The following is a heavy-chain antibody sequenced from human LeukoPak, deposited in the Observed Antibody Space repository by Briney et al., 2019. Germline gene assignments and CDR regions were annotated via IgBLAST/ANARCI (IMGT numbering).Heavy chain of an antibody. V-gene: IGHV3-30*03. Sequence: PGGSLRLSCAASAFTFSNHGMHCVRQAPGKGLQGPAAISYDGSNKFYADSVKGRFTISRDNSKNTLYLQMNSLRAEDTAVYYCARDPYGDRQAYYYGMDVWGQGTTVTVSS. CDR3: ARDPYGDRQAYYYGMDV. J-gene: IGHJ6*02. CDR2: ISYDGSNK. CDR1: AFTFSNHG. D-gene: IGHD4-17*01.